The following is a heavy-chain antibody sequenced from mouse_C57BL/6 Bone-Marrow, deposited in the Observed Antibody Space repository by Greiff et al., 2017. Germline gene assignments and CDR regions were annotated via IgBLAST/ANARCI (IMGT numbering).Heavy chain of an antibody. J-gene: IGHJ2*01. CDR1: GYTFTSYW. V-gene: IGHV1-59*01. CDR3: ARERNGNFLYYFDY. D-gene: IGHD2-1*01. Sequence: QVQLQQPGAELVRPGTSVKLSCKASGYTFTSYWMHWVKQRPGKGLEWIGVIDPSDSYTNYNQKFKGKATLTVDTSSSTAYMQLSSLTSEDSAVYYCARERNGNFLYYFDYWGQGTTLTVSS. CDR2: IDPSDSYT.